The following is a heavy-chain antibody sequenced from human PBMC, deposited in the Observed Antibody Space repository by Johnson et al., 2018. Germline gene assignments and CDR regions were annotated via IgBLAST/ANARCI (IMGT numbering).Heavy chain of an antibody. D-gene: IGHD6-13*01. J-gene: IGHJ6*03. CDR3: AWVVGSSWYGRGGLFSEDYHYYSYYMDV. V-gene: IGHV4-59*01. Sequence: QVQLQESGPGLVKPSETLSLTCSVAGGFISSYYWSWIRQPPGKGLEWIGYIYYNGSTNYNPSLKSRVTISVATSKNQFSLKLSSLPAADTAVYYCAWVVGSSWYGRGGLFSEDYHYYSYYMDVWGKGTTVTVSS. CDR2: IYYNGST. CDR1: GGFISSYY.